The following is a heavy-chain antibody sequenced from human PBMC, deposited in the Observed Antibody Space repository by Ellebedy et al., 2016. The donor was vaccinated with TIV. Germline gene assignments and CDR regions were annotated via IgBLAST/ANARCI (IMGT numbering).Heavy chain of an antibody. CDR2: LYYSGNA. CDR3: ARENNDSGVGGFDY. Sequence: MPSETLSLTCTVSGGSISSSSYYWGWIRQPPGKGLEWIGSLYYSGNAYYNSSLRSRVTISVDTSKNQFSLKLSSVTAADTAMYYCARENNDSGVGGFDYWGLGTLVTVSS. J-gene: IGHJ4*02. CDR1: GGSISSSSYY. V-gene: IGHV4-39*07. D-gene: IGHD1-26*01.